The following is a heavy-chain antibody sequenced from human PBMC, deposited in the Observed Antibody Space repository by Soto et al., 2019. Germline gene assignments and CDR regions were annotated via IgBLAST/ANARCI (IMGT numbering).Heavy chain of an antibody. CDR2: INSDGSST. V-gene: IGHV3-74*01. CDR3: AREGYSRSSFEY. Sequence: GGSLRLSCAASGFTFSSYWMHWVRQAPGKGLVWVSRINSDGSSTSYADSVKGRFTISRDNAKNTLYLQMNSLRAEDKAVYYCAREGYSRSSFEYWGQGPLVTVSS. J-gene: IGHJ4*02. CDR1: GFTFSSYW. D-gene: IGHD6-6*01.